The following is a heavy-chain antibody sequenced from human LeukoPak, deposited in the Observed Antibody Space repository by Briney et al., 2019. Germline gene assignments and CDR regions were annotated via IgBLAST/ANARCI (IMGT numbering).Heavy chain of an antibody. CDR3: AHLLASPKGRKFDP. D-gene: IGHD3-10*01. CDR1: GYTFTSFD. J-gene: IGHJ5*02. CDR2: MNPNSGNT. V-gene: IGHV1-8*01. Sequence: ASVKVSCKASGYTFTSFDINWVRQATGQGLEWMGWMNPNSGNTGYAQKFQGRVTMTRNTSISTAYMELSSLRSEDTAVYYCAHLLASPKGRKFDPWGKGTLVTVSS.